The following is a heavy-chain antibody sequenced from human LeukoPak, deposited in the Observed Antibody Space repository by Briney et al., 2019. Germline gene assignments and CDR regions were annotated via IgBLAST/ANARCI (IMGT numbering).Heavy chain of an antibody. CDR1: GFTFSSYS. D-gene: IGHD2-2*01. CDR2: ISSSSSTI. J-gene: IGHJ4*02. V-gene: IGHV3-48*04. CDR3: ARGSTSFDY. Sequence: GGSLRLSCSASGFTFSSYSMNWVRQAPGKGLERVSYISSSSSTIYYADSVKGRFTISRDNAKNSLYLQMNSLRAEDTAVYYCARGSTSFDYWGQGTLVTVSS.